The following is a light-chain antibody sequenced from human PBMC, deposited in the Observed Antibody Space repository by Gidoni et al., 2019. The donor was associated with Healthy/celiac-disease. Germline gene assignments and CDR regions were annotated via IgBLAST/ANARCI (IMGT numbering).Light chain of an antibody. Sequence: SYALTQPPSVSVSPGQTASITCSGDKLGDKYACWYQQKPGQSPVLVIYQDTKRPSGIPERFSGSNSGNTATLTISGTQAMDEADYYCQAWDSSTAVFGGGTNLTVL. V-gene: IGLV3-1*01. J-gene: IGLJ2*01. CDR1: KLGDKY. CDR2: QDT. CDR3: QAWDSSTAV.